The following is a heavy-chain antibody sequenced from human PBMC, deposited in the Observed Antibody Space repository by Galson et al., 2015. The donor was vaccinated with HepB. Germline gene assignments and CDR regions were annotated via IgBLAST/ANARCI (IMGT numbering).Heavy chain of an antibody. CDR3: AKDKDDSSGYYYGILDC. Sequence: SLRLSCAASGFTFSNYAMNWVRQAPGKGLEWVSAISGSGDNTYYADSVKGRFTISRDNSKNTLYLQMNSLRAEDTAVYYCAKDKDDSSGYYYGILDCWGQGALVTVSS. CDR1: GFTFSNYA. CDR2: ISGSGDNT. V-gene: IGHV3-23*01. J-gene: IGHJ4*02. D-gene: IGHD3-22*01.